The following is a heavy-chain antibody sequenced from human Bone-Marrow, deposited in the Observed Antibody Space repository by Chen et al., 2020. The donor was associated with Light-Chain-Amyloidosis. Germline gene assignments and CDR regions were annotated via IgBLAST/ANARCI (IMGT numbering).Heavy chain of an antibody. D-gene: IGHD5-12*01. Sequence: EVQLDQSGPEVKKPGQSLRTSCKGLGYTFPNYWIGWVRQMPGKGLEWMGVIYPDDSDARYRPSFEGQVTISADKSITTAYLQWRSLKASDTSMYYCARRRDGYNFDYWGQGTLVTVSS. CDR2: IYPDDSDA. V-gene: IGHV5-51*01. CDR1: GYTFPNYW. J-gene: IGHJ4*02. CDR3: ARRRDGYNFDY.